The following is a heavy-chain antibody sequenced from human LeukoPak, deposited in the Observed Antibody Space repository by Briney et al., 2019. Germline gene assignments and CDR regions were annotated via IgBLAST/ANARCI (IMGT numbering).Heavy chain of an antibody. CDR3: ARAVLWFGESTYYMDV. Sequence: GGSLRLSCAASGFTVSSNYMSWVRQAPGKGLEWVSVIYSGGSTYYADSVKGRFTISRDNSKNTLYLQMGSLRAEDMAVYYCARAVLWFGESTYYMDVWGKGTTVTISS. CDR2: IYSGGST. V-gene: IGHV3-53*05. D-gene: IGHD3-10*01. CDR1: GFTVSSNY. J-gene: IGHJ6*03.